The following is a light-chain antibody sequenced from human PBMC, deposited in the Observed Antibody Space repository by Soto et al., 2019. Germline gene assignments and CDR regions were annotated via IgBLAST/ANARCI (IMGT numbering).Light chain of an antibody. CDR3: RSSAGRNSYV. V-gene: IGLV2-8*01. CDR2: EVS. CDR1: SSDVGGYNY. J-gene: IGLJ1*01. Sequence: QSALTQPPSASGSPGQSVTISCTGTSSDVGGYNYVSWYQQHPGKAPKLMIYEVSKRSSGVPDRFSGSKSGNTASLTVSGRQAEDEADSSCRSSAGRNSYVFGTGTQLTVL.